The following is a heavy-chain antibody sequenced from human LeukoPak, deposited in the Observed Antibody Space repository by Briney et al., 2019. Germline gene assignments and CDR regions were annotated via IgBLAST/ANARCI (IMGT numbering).Heavy chain of an antibody. D-gene: IGHD3-3*01. V-gene: IGHV4-39*01. Sequence: GSLRLSCAASGFTFSSYAMHWVRQPPGKGLEWIGSIYYGGYTYYNPSLKSRVTISVDTSKNQFSLKLSSVTAADTAIYYCQSRFLEWLLDYWGQGTLVTVSS. CDR3: QSRFLEWLLDY. J-gene: IGHJ4*02. CDR2: IYYGGYT. CDR1: GFTFSSYAMH.